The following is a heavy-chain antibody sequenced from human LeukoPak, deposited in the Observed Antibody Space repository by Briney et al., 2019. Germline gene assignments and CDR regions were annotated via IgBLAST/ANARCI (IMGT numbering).Heavy chain of an antibody. Sequence: PGGSLRLSCTASGFTFSSYWMSWVRQAPGKGLEWVANIKLDGSEKYYVDSVKGRFTISRDNAKNSLYLQMNSLKTEDTADYYCARGLHEWGQGTLVTVSS. CDR1: GFTFSSYW. CDR2: IKLDGSEK. J-gene: IGHJ4*02. V-gene: IGHV3-7*01. CDR3: ARGLHE.